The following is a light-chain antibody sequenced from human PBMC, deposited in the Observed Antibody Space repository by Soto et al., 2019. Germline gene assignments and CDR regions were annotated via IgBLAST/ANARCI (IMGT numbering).Light chain of an antibody. V-gene: IGLV2-14*01. CDR2: EVS. J-gene: IGLJ3*02. CDR1: SSDVGGYNY. Sequence: QYVLTQPASVSGSPGQSITISCTGTSSDVGGYNYVSWYQQHPGKAPKLMIYEVSNRPSGVSNRFSGSKSGNTASLTISGLQAEDGADYYCSSYTSSSTRVFGGGTKLTVL. CDR3: SSYTSSSTRV.